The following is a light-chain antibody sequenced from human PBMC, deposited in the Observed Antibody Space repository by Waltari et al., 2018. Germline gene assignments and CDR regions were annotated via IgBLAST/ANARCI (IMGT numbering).Light chain of an antibody. CDR1: QSVGRY. Sequence: EIVLTQYPGTLSLSPGERPTLSCRASQSVGRYLAWYQQKPGQAPRLLIYGASTRATGIPDRFSGSGSGTDFSLIISRLEPEDFAVYFCQKYEALPATFGQGTKVEIK. J-gene: IGKJ1*01. CDR2: GAS. CDR3: QKYEALPAT. V-gene: IGKV3-20*01.